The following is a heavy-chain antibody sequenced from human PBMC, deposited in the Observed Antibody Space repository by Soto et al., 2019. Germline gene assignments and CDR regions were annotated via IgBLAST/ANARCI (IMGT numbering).Heavy chain of an antibody. D-gene: IGHD3-16*01. V-gene: IGHV3-9*01. CDR3: AISQDRGGRTTFIY. CDR1: VLTFDDNA. CDR2: INWKSDI. J-gene: IGHJ4*02. Sequence: GRSRRLSCAVSVLTFDDNAMHWARQPPEKGLEWVSGINWKSDIGYADSVKGRFTISRDNAENSIYLQMNSLRAEDTALYYCAISQDRGGRTTFIYWGQGTQVTVSS.